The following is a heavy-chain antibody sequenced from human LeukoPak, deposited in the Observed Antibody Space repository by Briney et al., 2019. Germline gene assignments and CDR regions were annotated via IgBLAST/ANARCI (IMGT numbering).Heavy chain of an antibody. CDR2: IYYSGST. CDR1: GGSISSSSHY. V-gene: IGHV4-39*07. J-gene: IGHJ3*02. Sequence: PSETLSLTCTVSGGSISSSSHYWGWIRQPPGKGLEWIGSIYYSGSTYYNPSLKSRVTISVDTSKNQFSLKLSSVTAADTAVYYCARVDSSGYYYNSFDIWGQGTMVTVSS. CDR3: ARVDSSGYYYNSFDI. D-gene: IGHD3-22*01.